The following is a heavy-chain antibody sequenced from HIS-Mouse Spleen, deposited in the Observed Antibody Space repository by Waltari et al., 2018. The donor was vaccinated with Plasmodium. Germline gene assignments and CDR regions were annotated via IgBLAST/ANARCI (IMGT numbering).Heavy chain of an antibody. Sequence: QVQLVESGGGVVQPGRSLRLSCAASGFTFSRYAMHWFRQAPGKGLEGVAVISYDGSNKYYADSVKGRFTISRDNSKNTLYLQMNSLRAEDTAVYYCAREAGSGGLYYFDYWGQGTLVTVSS. V-gene: IGHV3-30-3*01. CDR3: AREAGSGGLYYFDY. CDR1: GFTFSRYA. CDR2: ISYDGSNK. J-gene: IGHJ4*02. D-gene: IGHD3-10*01.